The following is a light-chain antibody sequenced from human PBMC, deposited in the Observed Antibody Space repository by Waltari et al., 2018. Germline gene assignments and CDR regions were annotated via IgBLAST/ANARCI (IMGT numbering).Light chain of an antibody. Sequence: QPALTQPASVSGFPGPSLTISCSGTSTAIGGSSYVTWYQQYPGKAPKLMIYDVNKRPSGVSSRFSGSKSGNTASLTISGLQTEDEAIYYCSSYTSSRTPVIGGGTKVTVL. CDR3: SSYTSSRTPV. CDR2: DVN. J-gene: IGLJ2*01. CDR1: STAIGGSSY. V-gene: IGLV2-14*03.